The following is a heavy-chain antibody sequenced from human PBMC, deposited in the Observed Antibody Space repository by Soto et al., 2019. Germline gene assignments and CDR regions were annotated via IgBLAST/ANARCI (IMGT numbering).Heavy chain of an antibody. D-gene: IGHD3-10*01. Sequence: QVQLVQSGIEVKKPGASLHVSCKASGYTFSDYQMHWVRQATGQGLEWMGVIKPNDGTTFYAQRFQGRVTMTRDTSTSTGYMDLSRLTFEDTAIYYCVRETGAFEDWGQGTLVTVSS. CDR3: VRETGAFED. CDR2: IKPNDGTT. J-gene: IGHJ4*02. CDR1: GYTFSDYQ. V-gene: IGHV1-46*01.